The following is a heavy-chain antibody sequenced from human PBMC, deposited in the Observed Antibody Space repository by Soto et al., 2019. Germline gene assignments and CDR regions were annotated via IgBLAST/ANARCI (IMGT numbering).Heavy chain of an antibody. V-gene: IGHV4-30-2*01. J-gene: IGHJ4*02. CDR3: ARGGGSDSFDY. CDR2: INHLETT. Sequence: SETLSLTCTVSGASITFGGYSWSWIRQTPGKDLEWIGYINHLETTFYNPSFESRLTLSIDRAKNQFSLKLHSMSAADRAVYFCARGGGSDSFDYWGQGMLVTVSS. CDR1: GASITFGGYS. D-gene: IGHD1-26*01.